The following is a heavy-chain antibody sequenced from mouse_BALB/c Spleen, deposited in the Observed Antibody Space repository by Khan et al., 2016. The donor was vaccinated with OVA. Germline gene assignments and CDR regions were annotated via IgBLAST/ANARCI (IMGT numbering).Heavy chain of an antibody. CDR1: GYTFTSYY. J-gene: IGHJ3*01. D-gene: IGHD2-1*01. CDR3: TRSGYGTFAY. CDR2: INPSDGDT. Sequence: VQLQPSGAELVKPGASVKLSCKASGYTFTSYYMYWVKQRPGQGLEWIGEINPSDGDTNFNEKFKSKATLTVDKSSSTAYMQLSSLTSEDSVVYYCTRSGYGTFAYWGQGTLVTVSA. V-gene: IGHV1S81*02.